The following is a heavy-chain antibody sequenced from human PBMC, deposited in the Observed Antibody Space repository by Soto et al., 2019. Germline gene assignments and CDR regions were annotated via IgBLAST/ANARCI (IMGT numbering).Heavy chain of an antibody. D-gene: IGHD3-22*01. Sequence: SETLSLTCTVSGGSISSYYWSWIQQPPGKGLEWIGYIYYSGSTNYNPSLKSRLTISVDTSKNQFSLKLSSVTAADTAVYYCARSDHYYYDSSGYWDYWGQGTLVTVSS. J-gene: IGHJ4*02. CDR3: ARSDHYYYDSSGYWDY. CDR1: GGSISSYY. CDR2: IYYSGST. V-gene: IGHV4-59*08.